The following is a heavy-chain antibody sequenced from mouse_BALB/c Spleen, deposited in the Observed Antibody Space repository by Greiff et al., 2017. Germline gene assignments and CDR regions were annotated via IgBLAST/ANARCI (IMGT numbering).Heavy chain of an antibody. CDR3: ARAGVTTATPAWFAY. CDR1: GYTFTSYW. Sequence: QVQLQQSGAELAKPGASVKMSCKASGYTFTSYWMHWVKQRPGQGLEWIGYINPSTGYTEYNPKFKDKATLTADKSSSTAYMQLSSLTSEDSAVYYCARAGVTTATPAWFAYWGQGTLVTVSA. J-gene: IGHJ3*01. V-gene: IGHV1-7*01. CDR2: INPSTGYT. D-gene: IGHD1-2*01.